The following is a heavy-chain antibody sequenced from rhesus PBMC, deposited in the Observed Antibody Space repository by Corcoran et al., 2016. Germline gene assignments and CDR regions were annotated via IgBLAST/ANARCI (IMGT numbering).Heavy chain of an antibody. J-gene: IGHJ4*01. CDR2: IDWNDYK. D-gene: IGHD3-9*01. V-gene: IGHV2S2*01. CDR1: GFSLSTSGMR. CDR3: ARQDYGDDYAYFGTFYFDS. Sequence: QVTLKESGPALVKPTQTLTLTCTLSGFSLSTSGMRVRWIRQPPGKALEWLARIDWNDYKYSTTALKNRLAISKDTSNTPGALKMPNLDPMDTATYSCARQDYGDDYAYFGTFYFDSGGQGILVTVSP.